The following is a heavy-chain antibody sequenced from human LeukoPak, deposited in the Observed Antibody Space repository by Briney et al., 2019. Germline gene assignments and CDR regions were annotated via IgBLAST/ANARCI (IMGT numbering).Heavy chain of an antibody. D-gene: IGHD6-19*01. V-gene: IGHV3-33*01. CDR2: IWYDGSNK. CDR3: TTYRSGHY. J-gene: IGHJ4*02. CDR1: GFAFSSYG. Sequence: GGSLRLSCAASGFAFSSYGMHWVRQAPGKGLEWVAVIWYDGSNKYYADSVKGRFTISRDNSKNTLYLQMNSLKTEDTALYYCTTYRSGHYWGQGTLVTVSS.